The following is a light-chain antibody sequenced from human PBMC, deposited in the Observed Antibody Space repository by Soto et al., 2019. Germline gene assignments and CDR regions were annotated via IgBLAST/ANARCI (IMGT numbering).Light chain of an antibody. Sequence: EIVLTHSPATLSLSPGERATLSCRASQSVTSYLAWYQQKPGQAPRLLIYGASNRATGIPDRFSGSGSGTDFTLTISRLEPEDFAVYYCQQYGSSGTFGQGTKVGIK. CDR1: QSVTSY. CDR3: QQYGSSGT. V-gene: IGKV3-20*01. CDR2: GAS. J-gene: IGKJ1*01.